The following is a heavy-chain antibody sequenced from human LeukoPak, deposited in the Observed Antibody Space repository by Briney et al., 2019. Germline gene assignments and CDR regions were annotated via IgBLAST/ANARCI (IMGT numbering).Heavy chain of an antibody. CDR2: IYTSGST. CDR3: AAQVGATRY. V-gene: IGHV4-61*02. Sequence: PSETLSLTCTVSGVSISSGSYYWSWIRQPAGKGLEWIVRIYTSGSTNYNPSLKSRVTISVDTSKNQFSLKLSSVTAADTAVYYCAAQVGATRYWGQGTLVTVSS. J-gene: IGHJ4*02. D-gene: IGHD1-26*01. CDR1: GVSISSGSYY.